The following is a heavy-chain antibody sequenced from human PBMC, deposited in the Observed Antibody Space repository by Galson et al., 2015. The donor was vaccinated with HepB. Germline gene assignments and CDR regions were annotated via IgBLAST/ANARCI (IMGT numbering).Heavy chain of an antibody. Sequence: PALVKPTQTLTLTCTFSGFSLATGGVGVGWIRQPPGEALEWLAFIYWDDDKRYRPSLKSRLTIIKDTANNQVILIMTNMDPVDTATYYSAHRRGDGGDWNGGAFDIWGPGTTVTVSS. CDR2: IYWDDDK. CDR1: GFSLATGGVG. V-gene: IGHV2-5*02. J-gene: IGHJ3*02. D-gene: IGHD5-24*01. CDR3: AHRRGDGGDWNGGAFDI.